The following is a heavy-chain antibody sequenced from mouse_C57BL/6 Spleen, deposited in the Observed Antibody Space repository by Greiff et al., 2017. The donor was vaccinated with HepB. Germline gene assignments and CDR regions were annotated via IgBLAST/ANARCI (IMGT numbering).Heavy chain of an antibody. CDR3: ARWFITPTSYYAMDY. J-gene: IGHJ4*01. D-gene: IGHD1-1*01. CDR1: GYTFTSYW. V-gene: IGHV1-72*01. Sequence: VQLQESGPELVKPGASVKLSCKASGYTFTSYWMHWVKQRPGRGLEWIGRIDPNSGGTKYNEKFKSKATLTVDKPSSTAYMQLSSLTSEDSAVYYCARWFITPTSYYAMDYWGQGTSVTVSS. CDR2: IDPNSGGT.